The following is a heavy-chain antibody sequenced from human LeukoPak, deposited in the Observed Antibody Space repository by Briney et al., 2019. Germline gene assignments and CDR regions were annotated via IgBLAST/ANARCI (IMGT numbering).Heavy chain of an antibody. Sequence: ASVKVSCKASGYTFTNYDINWVRQASGQGLEWIGYMTPKNGNTGYAKRFQGRVTMTRDTSISTAYMELSSLRSEDTAVYYCATTNYRLPFDYWGQGTPVTVSS. J-gene: IGHJ4*02. CDR1: GYTFTNYD. CDR2: MTPKNGNT. CDR3: ATTNYRLPFDY. V-gene: IGHV1-8*01. D-gene: IGHD1-7*01.